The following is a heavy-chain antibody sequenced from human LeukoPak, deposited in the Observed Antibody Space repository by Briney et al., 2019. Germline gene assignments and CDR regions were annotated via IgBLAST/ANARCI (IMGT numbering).Heavy chain of an antibody. Sequence: SETLSLTCTVSGGSISSSSYYWGWIRQPPGKGLEWIGSIYYSGSTYYNPSLKSRVTISVDTSKNQFSLKLSSVTAADTAVYYCARDRYGGNLGDYYYYMHVWGKGTTVTISS. D-gene: IGHD4-23*01. J-gene: IGHJ6*03. CDR1: GGSISSSSYY. CDR3: ARDRYGGNLGDYYYYMHV. CDR2: IYYSGST. V-gene: IGHV4-39*07.